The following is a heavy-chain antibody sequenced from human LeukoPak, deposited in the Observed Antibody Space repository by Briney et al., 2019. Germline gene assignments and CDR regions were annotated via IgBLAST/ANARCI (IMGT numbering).Heavy chain of an antibody. D-gene: IGHD1-14*01. J-gene: IGHJ3*02. CDR1: GYTFTSYD. CDR3: ARDNRGAFDI. CDR2: ICAYNGNT. V-gene: IGHV1-18*01. Sequence: GASVKVSCKASGYTFTSYDIIDISWVRQAPGQGLEWMGWICAYNGNTNYAQRLQGRVTMTTDTSTSTAYMELRSLRSDDTAVYYCARDNRGAFDIWGQGTMVTVFS.